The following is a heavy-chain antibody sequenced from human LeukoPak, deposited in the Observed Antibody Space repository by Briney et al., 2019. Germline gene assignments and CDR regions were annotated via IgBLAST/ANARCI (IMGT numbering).Heavy chain of an antibody. Sequence: GGSLRLSCAASGFTFSSHAIHWVRQAPGKGLEWVAFISYDGSKNYYADSVKGRFTISRDNSRNTLYLQMNSLRAEDTAVYYCARGGTPRVRVAINWFDPWGQVSLVTVSS. CDR3: ARGGTPRVRVAINWFDP. D-gene: IGHD3-16*01. CDR1: GFTFSSHA. J-gene: IGHJ5*02. CDR2: ISYDGSKN. V-gene: IGHV3-30*04.